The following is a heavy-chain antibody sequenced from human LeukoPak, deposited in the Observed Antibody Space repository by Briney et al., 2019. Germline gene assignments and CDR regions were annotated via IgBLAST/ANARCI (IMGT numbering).Heavy chain of an antibody. D-gene: IGHD2-2*01. J-gene: IGHJ6*02. CDR1: GFTFSSYW. CDR3: AGELVPAAMREYYYYYGMDV. V-gene: IGHV3-7*01. CDR2: IKQDGREK. Sequence: GGSLPLSCAASGFTFSSYWMSGGRQAPGKGLGGVANIKQDGREKYYVASVKCRFTISRHKAKNSLYLQMNSLRAEDTAVYYCAGELVPAAMREYYYYYGMDVWGQGTTVTVS.